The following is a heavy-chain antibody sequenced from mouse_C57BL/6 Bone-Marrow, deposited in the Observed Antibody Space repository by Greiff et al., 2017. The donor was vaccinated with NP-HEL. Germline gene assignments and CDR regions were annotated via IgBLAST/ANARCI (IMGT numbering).Heavy chain of an antibody. CDR2: IDPSDSYT. CDR3: ARCAYSFDY. CDR1: GYTFTSYW. Sequence: QVQLQQPGAELVMPGASVKLSCKASGYTFTSYWMHWVKQRPGQGLEWIGEIDPSDSYTNYNQKFKGKSTLTVDKSSSTAYMQLSSLTSEDSAVYYCARCAYSFDYWGQGTTLTVSS. V-gene: IGHV1-69*01. J-gene: IGHJ2*01.